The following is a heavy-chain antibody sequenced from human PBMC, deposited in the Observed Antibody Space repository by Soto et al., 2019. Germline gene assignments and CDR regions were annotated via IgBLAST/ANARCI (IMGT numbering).Heavy chain of an antibody. V-gene: IGHV3-30*18. CDR3: EKEGRRYCSSTSCTYFDY. CDR1: GFTFSSYG. D-gene: IGHD2-2*01. CDR2: ISYDGSNK. J-gene: IGHJ4*02. Sequence: QVQLVESGGGVVQPGRSLRLSCAASGFTFSSYGMHWVRQAPGKGLEWVAVISYDGSNKYYADSVKGRFTISRDNSKNTLYLQMNSLRAEDTAVYYCEKEGRRYCSSTSCTYFDYWGQGTLVTVSS.